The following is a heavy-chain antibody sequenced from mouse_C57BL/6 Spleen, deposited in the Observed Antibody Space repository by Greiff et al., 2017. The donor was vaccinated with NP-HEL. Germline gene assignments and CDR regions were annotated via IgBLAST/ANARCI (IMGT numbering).Heavy chain of an antibody. V-gene: IGHV5-16*01. CDR3: ARGGGGYFDV. Sequence: EVQRVESEGGLVQPGRSMKLSCAASGFTFSDYYMAWVRQVPEKGLEWVANINYDGSSTYYLDSLKSRFIISRDNAKNILYLQMSSLKSEDTATYYCARGGGGYFDVWGTGTTVTVSS. J-gene: IGHJ1*03. CDR1: GFTFSDYY. CDR2: INYDGSST.